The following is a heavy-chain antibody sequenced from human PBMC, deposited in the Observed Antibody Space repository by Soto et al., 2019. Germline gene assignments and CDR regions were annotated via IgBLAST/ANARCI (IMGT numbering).Heavy chain of an antibody. J-gene: IGHJ4*02. V-gene: IGHV3-33*01. CDR2: IWYDGSNK. Sequence: PGGSLRLSCAASGLTFSSYGMHWVRQAPGKGLEWVAVIWYDGSNKYYADSVKGRFTISRDNSKNTLYLQMNSLRAEDTAVYYCARDTEGEEAPPALDYWGQGTLVTVSS. CDR3: ARDTEGEEAPPALDY. CDR1: GLTFSSYG. D-gene: IGHD2-2*01.